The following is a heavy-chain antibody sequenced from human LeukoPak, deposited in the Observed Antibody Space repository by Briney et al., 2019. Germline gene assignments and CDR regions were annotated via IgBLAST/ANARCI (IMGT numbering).Heavy chain of an antibody. J-gene: IGHJ2*01. CDR2: IYPGDSDT. D-gene: IGHD4-23*01. CDR3: ARPRDGDNSNWFFDL. CDR1: GYSFTSYW. V-gene: IGHV5-51*01. Sequence: GESLKISCKVSGYSFTSYWIGWVRQMPGKGLEWMGFIYPGDSDTRYSPSFQGHVTISADKSISTAYLQWGSLKASDTAMYYCARPRDGDNSNWFFDLWGRGTLVTVSS.